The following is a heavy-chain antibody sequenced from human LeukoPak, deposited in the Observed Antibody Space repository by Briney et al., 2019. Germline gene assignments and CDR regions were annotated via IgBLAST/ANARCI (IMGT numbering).Heavy chain of an antibody. V-gene: IGHV3-23*01. Sequence: GGSLRLSCAASGFTFSRYAMSWVRQAPRKGLEWVSAISGSGGSTYYADSVKGRFTISRDNSKNTLYLQMNSLRAEDTAVYYCAKHIAVAGTTLFIFDYWGQGTLVTVSS. CDR1: GFTFSRYA. D-gene: IGHD6-19*01. J-gene: IGHJ4*02. CDR3: AKHIAVAGTTLFIFDY. CDR2: ISGSGGST.